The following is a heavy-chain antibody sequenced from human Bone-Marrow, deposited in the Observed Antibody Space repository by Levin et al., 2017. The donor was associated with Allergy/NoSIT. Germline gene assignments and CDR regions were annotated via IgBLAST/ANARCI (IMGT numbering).Heavy chain of an antibody. CDR3: AKALYN. CDR1: GFTFSSSE. J-gene: IGHJ4*02. V-gene: IGHV3-48*03. D-gene: IGHD1-14*01. CDR2: ISSSGSTR. Sequence: GESLKISCAASGFTFSSSEMNWFLQAPGKGLVWVSYISSSGSTRYHAASVKGRFTISIDNAKNSLYLQMNSLRVEDTAVYYCAKALYNCGQGTLVTVST.